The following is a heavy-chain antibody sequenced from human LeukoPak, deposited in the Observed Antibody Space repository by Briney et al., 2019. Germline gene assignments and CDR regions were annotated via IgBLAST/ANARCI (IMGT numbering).Heavy chain of an antibody. J-gene: IGHJ4*02. D-gene: IGHD3-3*01. CDR2: IYYSGST. CDR3: AGRGDDFWSGYSDY. CDR1: GGSISRYY. V-gene: IGHV4-59*01. Sequence: PSETLSLTCTVSGGSISRYYWNWIRQPPGKGLEWIGYIYYSGSTNYNPSLKSRVTISVDTSKNQFSLKLSSVTAADTAVYYCAGRGDDFWSGYSDYWGQGTLVTVSS.